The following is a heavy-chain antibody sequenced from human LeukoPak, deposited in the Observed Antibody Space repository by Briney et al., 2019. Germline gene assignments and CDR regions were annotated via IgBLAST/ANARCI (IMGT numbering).Heavy chain of an antibody. J-gene: IGHJ4*02. CDR1: GFTFDDYA. CDR3: AKPYSSSWSDFDY. D-gene: IGHD6-13*01. CDR2: ISWNSGSI. V-gene: IGHV3-9*01. Sequence: SLRLSCAASGFTFDDYAMHWVRQAPGKGLEWVSGISWNSGSIGYADSVKGRFTISRDNAKNSLYLQVNSLRAEDTALYYCAKPYSSSWSDFDYWGQGTLVTVSS.